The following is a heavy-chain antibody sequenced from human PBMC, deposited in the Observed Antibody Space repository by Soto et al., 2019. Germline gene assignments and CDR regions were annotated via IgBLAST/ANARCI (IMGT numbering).Heavy chain of an antibody. J-gene: IGHJ4*02. Sequence: PSETLSLTCTVSGDSISSYSWSWIRQPPGKGLEWIGNIHYNGNTKYSPSLKSRVTMSVETSKNHFALKLFSVTTADTAVYFCAREGNLGRWIQPLDSWGQGTLVTVSS. V-gene: IGHV4-59*01. CDR1: GDSISSYS. D-gene: IGHD2-2*03. CDR2: IHYNGNT. CDR3: AREGNLGRWIQPLDS.